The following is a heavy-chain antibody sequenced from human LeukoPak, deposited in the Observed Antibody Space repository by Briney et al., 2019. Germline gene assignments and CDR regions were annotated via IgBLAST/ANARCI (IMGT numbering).Heavy chain of an antibody. CDR1: GYTFTSYG. CDR3: ARDLDNIAAAFVDY. Sequence: GASVKVSCKASGYTFTSYGISWVRQAPGQGLEWIGWISAYNGNTNYAQKLQGRVTMTTDTSTSTAYMELRSLRSDDTAVYYCARDLDNIAAAFVDYWGQGTLVTVSS. V-gene: IGHV1-18*01. J-gene: IGHJ4*02. CDR2: ISAYNGNT. D-gene: IGHD6-13*01.